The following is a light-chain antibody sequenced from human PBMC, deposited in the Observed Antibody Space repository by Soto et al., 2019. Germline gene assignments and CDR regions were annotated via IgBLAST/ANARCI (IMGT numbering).Light chain of an antibody. CDR1: QSVSSSY. V-gene: IGKV3-20*01. CDR3: QQYGSSHPEFT. CDR2: GAS. Sequence: EIVLTQSPGTLSLSPGERATLSCRASQSVSSSYLAWYQQRPGQAPRLLIFGASYRATGIPDRFSGSGSGTDFTLTISRLEPEDFAVYYCQQYGSSHPEFTFGPGTKVDAK. J-gene: IGKJ3*01.